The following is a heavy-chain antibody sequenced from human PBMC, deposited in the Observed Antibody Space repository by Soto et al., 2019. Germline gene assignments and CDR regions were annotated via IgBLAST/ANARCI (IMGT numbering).Heavy chain of an antibody. J-gene: IGHJ5*02. D-gene: IGHD3-3*01. CDR3: ARDLKYDFWSGTNWFDP. Sequence: ASVKVSCKASGYTFTSYGISWVRQAPGQGLEWMGWISAYNGNTNYAQKLQGRVTMTTDTSTSTAYMELRSLRSDDTAVYYCARDLKYDFWSGTNWFDPWGQGTLVPVSS. CDR1: GYTFTSYG. CDR2: ISAYNGNT. V-gene: IGHV1-18*01.